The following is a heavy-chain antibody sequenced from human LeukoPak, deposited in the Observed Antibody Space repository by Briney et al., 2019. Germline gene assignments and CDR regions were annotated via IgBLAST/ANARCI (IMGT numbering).Heavy chain of an antibody. CDR1: GYTFTSYD. V-gene: IGHV1-8*01. CDR2: MNPNSGNT. Sequence: ASVKVSCKASGYTFTSYDINWVRQATGQGLEWMGWMNPNSGNTGYAQKLQGRVTMTEDTSTDTAYMELSSLRSEDTAVYYCATNSGSYLGYYWGQGTLVTVSS. D-gene: IGHD1-26*01. J-gene: IGHJ4*02. CDR3: ATNSGSYLGYY.